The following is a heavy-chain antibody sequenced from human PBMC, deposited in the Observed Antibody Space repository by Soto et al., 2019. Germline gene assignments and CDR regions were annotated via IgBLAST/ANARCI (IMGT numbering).Heavy chain of an antibody. J-gene: IGHJ6*02. V-gene: IGHV3-30*03. CDR2: ISYDGGNI. Sequence: WGSLRLSCAASGFTFSRYGMHWVRQAPGKGLEWVTIISYDGGNIYYADSVKGRFTISRDNSKNTLYLQMNSLRAEDTAVYYCARKPSPGIAVAGTGTDYYYYGMDVWGQGTTVTVSS. CDR3: ARKPSPGIAVAGTGTDYYYYGMDV. D-gene: IGHD6-19*01. CDR1: GFTFSRYG.